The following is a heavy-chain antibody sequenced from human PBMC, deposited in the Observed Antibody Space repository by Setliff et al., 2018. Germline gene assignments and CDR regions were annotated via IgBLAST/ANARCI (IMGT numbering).Heavy chain of an antibody. CDR1: GASITSGGFY. CDR2: VHPDGST. Sequence: SETLSLTCSVSGASITSGGFYWTWIRQPAGKGLEWIGHVHPDGSTDYNPSLKSRVTISVDTSKNQFFLKLTSVTAADTAMYYCARDFPYFGGSGAFFYWGQGALVTVSS. D-gene: IGHD3-10*01. CDR3: ARDFPYFGGSGAFFY. J-gene: IGHJ4*02. V-gene: IGHV4-61*10.